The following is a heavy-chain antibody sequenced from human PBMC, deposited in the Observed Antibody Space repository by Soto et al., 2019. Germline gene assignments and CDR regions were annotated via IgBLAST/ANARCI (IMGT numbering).Heavy chain of an antibody. D-gene: IGHD3-22*01. CDR1: GFTFSSYW. CDR2: VKPDGSEK. Sequence: WGSLRLSCAAAGFTFSSYWMSWVRQAPGKGLEWVANVKPDGSEKWYVDSVKGRFTISRDNAKNSLYLQMNSLRAEDTAVYYCARGDYYDTSGPFSDAFDIWGQGTMVTVSS. J-gene: IGHJ3*02. V-gene: IGHV3-7*02. CDR3: ARGDYYDTSGPFSDAFDI.